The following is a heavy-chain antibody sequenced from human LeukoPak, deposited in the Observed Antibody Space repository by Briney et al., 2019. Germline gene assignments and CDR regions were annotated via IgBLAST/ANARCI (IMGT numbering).Heavy chain of an antibody. Sequence: PSETLSLTCTVSGGSISSYYWSWIRQPPGKGLEWIGYIYYSGSTNYNPSLKSRVTISVDTSKNQFSLKLSSVTAADTAVYYCARVDSSGWEHDYWGQGTLVTVSS. J-gene: IGHJ4*02. CDR3: ARVDSSGWEHDY. D-gene: IGHD6-19*01. CDR1: GGSISSYY. CDR2: IYYSGST. V-gene: IGHV4-59*01.